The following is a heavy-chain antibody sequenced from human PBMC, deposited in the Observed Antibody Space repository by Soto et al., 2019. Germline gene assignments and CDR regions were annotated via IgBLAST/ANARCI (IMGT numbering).Heavy chain of an antibody. D-gene: IGHD6-13*01. V-gene: IGHV3-15*01. CDR2: NKSRSDGGST. CDR3: TIDRVSWSRYRSSGYYF. CDR1: GFSFSDGW. J-gene: IGHJ2*01. Sequence: PWGSLRLSRAASGFSFSDGWLNWVRQAPWKGLEWIAHNKSRSDGGSTDYAAPVEGRFTISRDDSKDTLFLQMSRLRSEDTAVYYCTIDRVSWSRYRSSGYYF.